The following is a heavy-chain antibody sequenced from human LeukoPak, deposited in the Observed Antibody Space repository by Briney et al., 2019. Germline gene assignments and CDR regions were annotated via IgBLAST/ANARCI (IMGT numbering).Heavy chain of an antibody. CDR3: ARGSVLMGYASFDY. D-gene: IGHD2-8*01. V-gene: IGHV4-34*12. Sequence: SETLSRTCTVYGGSFSGYYWTWIRQPPGKGLEWIGEIVQSGRTNYSPSLESRLTLSVDTSKNQFSLKLSSVTAADTAVYYCARGSVLMGYASFDYWGQGTLVTVSS. CDR1: GGSFSGYY. J-gene: IGHJ4*02. CDR2: IVQSGRT.